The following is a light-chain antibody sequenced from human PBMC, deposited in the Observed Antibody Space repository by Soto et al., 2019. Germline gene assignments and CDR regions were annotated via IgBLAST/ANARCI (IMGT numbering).Light chain of an antibody. V-gene: IGKV3-15*01. Sequence: EIVMTQSPATLSVSPGESATLSCRASQSVSSSLAWYQQKPGQAPRLLIYGASTRATGIPARFSGSGSGTAFTLTISSLQSEDFAGYYCQQYSNWPFTFGQGTKLEI. CDR3: QQYSNWPFT. J-gene: IGKJ2*01. CDR1: QSVSSS. CDR2: GAS.